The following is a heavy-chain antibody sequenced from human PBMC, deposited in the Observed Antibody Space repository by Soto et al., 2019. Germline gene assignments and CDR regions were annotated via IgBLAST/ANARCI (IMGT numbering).Heavy chain of an antibody. CDR3: ALRGYSYGIPNFDY. CDR1: GFSLSTSGVG. CDR2: IYWDDDK. D-gene: IGHD5-18*01. J-gene: IGHJ4*02. Sequence: QITLKESGPPLVKPTQTLTLTCTFSGFSLSTSGVGVGWIRQPPGKALEWLALIYWDDDKRYSPSLKSRLTLTKDTSKNQVVLTMTNMDPVDTATYYCALRGYSYGIPNFDYWGQGTLVTVSS. V-gene: IGHV2-5*02.